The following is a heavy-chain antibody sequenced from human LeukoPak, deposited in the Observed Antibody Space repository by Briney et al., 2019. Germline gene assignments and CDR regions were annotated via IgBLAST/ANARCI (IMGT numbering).Heavy chain of an antibody. J-gene: IGHJ4*02. Sequence: SVKVPCKASGDTFRNYAISWVRQAPGQGLEWMGRVIPILGKPTYAQRFQGRVTITADKPTTTVYMELSSLRSEDTAVYYCARDVTTVGPLDSWGQGTLVTVSS. CDR2: VIPILGKP. CDR1: GDTFRNYA. CDR3: ARDVTTVGPLDS. D-gene: IGHD4-23*01. V-gene: IGHV1-69*04.